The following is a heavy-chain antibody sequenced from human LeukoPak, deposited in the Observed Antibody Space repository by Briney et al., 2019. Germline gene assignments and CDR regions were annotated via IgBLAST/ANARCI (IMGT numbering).Heavy chain of an antibody. D-gene: IGHD6-13*01. CDR1: GFTFSSYG. Sequence: PGGSLRLSCAASGFTFSSYGIHWVRQAPGKGLEWVAFIRYDGSNKYYTDSVKGRFTISRDNSKNTLYLQMNSLRAEDTAVYYCAKPLSSNPGYSSSWYSDYYYYMDVWGKGTTVTVSS. CDR3: AKPLSSNPGYSSSWYSDYYYYMDV. V-gene: IGHV3-30*02. CDR2: IRYDGSNK. J-gene: IGHJ6*03.